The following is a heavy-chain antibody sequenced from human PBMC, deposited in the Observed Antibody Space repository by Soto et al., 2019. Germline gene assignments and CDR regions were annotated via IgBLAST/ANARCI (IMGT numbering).Heavy chain of an antibody. Sequence: SETLSLTCAVYGGSFSDYYWSWIRQPPGKGLEWIGEINHGGSTNYNPSLKSRVTISADTSKNQFSLKLSSVTAADTAVYYCASWDGINYYFDYWGQGTLVTVSS. J-gene: IGHJ4*02. CDR1: GGSFSDYY. CDR2: INHGGST. V-gene: IGHV4-34*01. CDR3: ASWDGINYYFDY. D-gene: IGHD3-10*01.